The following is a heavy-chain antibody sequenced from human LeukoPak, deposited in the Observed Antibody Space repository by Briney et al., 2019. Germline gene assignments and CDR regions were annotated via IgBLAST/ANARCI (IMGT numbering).Heavy chain of an antibody. CDR1: GGSISSGGYS. V-gene: IGHV4-34*01. CDR3: ARLRYCSSTSCYTYFQH. CDR2: INHSGST. Sequence: SETLSLTCAVSGGSISSGGYSWSWIRQPPGKGLEWIGEINHSGSTNYNPSLKSRVTISVDTSKNQFSLKLSSVTAADTAVYYCARLRYCSSTSCYTYFQHWGQGTLVTVSS. J-gene: IGHJ1*01. D-gene: IGHD2-2*02.